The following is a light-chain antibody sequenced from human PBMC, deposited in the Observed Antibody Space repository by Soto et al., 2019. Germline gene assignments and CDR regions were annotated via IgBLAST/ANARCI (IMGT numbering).Light chain of an antibody. CDR3: QQYYSNPIT. J-gene: IGKJ5*01. CDR1: QSVLYGSNNKNS. Sequence: DIVMTQSPDSLAVSLGERATINCESSQSVLYGSNNKNSLAWYQQTKGQTPKLLICWASTREFGVPDRFSGSGSGTHFTLPISRLQAEDVEVYYCQQYYSNPITFGQGTRLEIK. V-gene: IGKV4-1*01. CDR2: WAS.